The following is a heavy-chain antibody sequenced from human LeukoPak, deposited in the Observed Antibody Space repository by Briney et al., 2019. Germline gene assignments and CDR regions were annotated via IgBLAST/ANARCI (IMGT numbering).Heavy chain of an antibody. Sequence: GGSLRLSCAASGFTFSSYAMHWVRLAPGKGLEWVAVISSGGSNKYYADSVKGRFTISRDNAKNTLYLQMNSLRAEDTAVYYCARAFCSGATCYSMDYWGQGTLVTVSS. V-gene: IGHV3-30*04. CDR2: ISSGGSNK. CDR3: ARAFCSGATCYSMDY. CDR1: GFTFSSYA. J-gene: IGHJ4*02. D-gene: IGHD2-15*01.